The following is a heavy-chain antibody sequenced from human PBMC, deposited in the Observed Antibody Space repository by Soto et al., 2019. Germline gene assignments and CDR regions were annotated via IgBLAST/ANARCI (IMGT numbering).Heavy chain of an antibody. J-gene: IGHJ3*02. Sequence: ETLSLISAVYGGSFIGYYWSWIRQPPGKGLEWIGEINHSGSTNYNPSLKSRVTISVDTSKNQFSLKLSSVTAADTAVYYGARSRRSTMIVVFIMERLRDDDFDTWGPG. V-gene: IGHV4-34*01. CDR2: INHSGST. CDR3: ARSRRSTMIVVFIMERLRDDDFDT. D-gene: IGHD3-22*01. CDR1: GGSFIGYY.